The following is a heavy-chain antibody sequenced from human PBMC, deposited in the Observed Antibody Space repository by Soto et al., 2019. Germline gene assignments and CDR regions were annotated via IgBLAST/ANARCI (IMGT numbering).Heavy chain of an antibody. Sequence: ASVKVSCKASGYTFTNYAIHWVRQAPGQRLEWMGWINAGNGNTGYAQKFQGRVTMTRNTSISTAYMELSSLRSDDTAVYYCARVQSGYDFAYWGQGTLVTVSS. CDR1: GYTFTNYA. J-gene: IGHJ4*02. CDR3: ARVQSGYDFAY. D-gene: IGHD5-12*01. CDR2: INAGNGNT. V-gene: IGHV1-8*01.